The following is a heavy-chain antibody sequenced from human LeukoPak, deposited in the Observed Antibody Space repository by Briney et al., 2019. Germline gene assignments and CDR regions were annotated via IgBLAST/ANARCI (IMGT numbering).Heavy chain of an antibody. J-gene: IGHJ3*02. CDR1: GFTFSDFH. Sequence: GGTLRLSCAASGFTFSDFHMCWIRQAPGQGLERVSLSSTSGSTIFYVDSVKGRFTISRDNAKNSLYLQMNSLRAEDTAVYYCARERADALDIWGPGTMVTVSS. CDR2: SSTSGSTI. CDR3: ARERADALDI. V-gene: IGHV3-11*01.